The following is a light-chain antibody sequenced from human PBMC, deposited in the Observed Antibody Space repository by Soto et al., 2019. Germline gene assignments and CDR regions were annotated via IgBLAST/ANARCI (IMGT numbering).Light chain of an antibody. V-gene: IGKV3-15*01. Sequence: EIVMTQSPATLSVSPGERATLSCRASQSVSSNLAWYQQKPGQAPRLLIYGASTRATGIPARFSGSGSGTECTLTISSLQSEDFAVYYCQLYNNWPLITFGQGTRLEMK. J-gene: IGKJ5*01. CDR1: QSVSSN. CDR2: GAS. CDR3: QLYNNWPLIT.